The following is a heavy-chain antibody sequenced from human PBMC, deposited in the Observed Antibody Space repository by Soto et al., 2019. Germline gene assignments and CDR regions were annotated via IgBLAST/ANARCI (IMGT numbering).Heavy chain of an antibody. CDR3: ARDYGGFGAFDI. Sequence: SETLSLTCAVYGGSFSGYYWSWIRQPPGKGLEWIGEINHSGSTNYNPSLKSRVTISVDTSKNQFSLKLSSVTAADTAVYYCARDYGGFGAFDIWGQGTMVTVSS. CDR2: INHSGST. CDR1: GGSFSGYY. D-gene: IGHD4-17*01. V-gene: IGHV4-34*01. J-gene: IGHJ3*02.